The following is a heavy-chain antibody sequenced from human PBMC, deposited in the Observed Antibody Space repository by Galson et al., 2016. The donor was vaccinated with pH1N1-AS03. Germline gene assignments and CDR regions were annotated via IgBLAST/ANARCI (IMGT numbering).Heavy chain of an antibody. V-gene: IGHV3-30*02. CDR3: GKDNVLGSGWFGVDF. D-gene: IGHD6-19*01. CDR1: GFNFNSHG. J-gene: IGHJ4*02. Sequence: SLRLSCAASGFNFNSHGMHWVRQTPGKGLEWVAFIQSDGSNKYYADSVKGRFTISRDKYPNTLYLQMSTLRPEDTGIYYCGKDNVLGSGWFGVDFWGQGTLVTVSS. CDR2: IQSDGSNK.